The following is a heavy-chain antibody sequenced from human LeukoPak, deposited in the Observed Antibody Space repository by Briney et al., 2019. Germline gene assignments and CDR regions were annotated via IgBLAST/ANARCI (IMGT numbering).Heavy chain of an antibody. V-gene: IGHV6-1*01. J-gene: IGHJ6*02. Sequence: SQTLSLTCAISGDSVPSNSAAWNWIRQSPSRGLEWLGRTYYRSKWYNDYAVSVKSRITINPDTSKNQFSLQLNSVTPEDTAVYYCARAQAGYSYGLDAGCMDVWGQGTTVTVSS. CDR1: GDSVPSNSAA. CDR2: TYYRSKWYN. CDR3: ARAQAGYSYGLDAGCMDV. D-gene: IGHD5-18*01.